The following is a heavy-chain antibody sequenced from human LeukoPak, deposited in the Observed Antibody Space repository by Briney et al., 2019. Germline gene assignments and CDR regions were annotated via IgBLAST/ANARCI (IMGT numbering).Heavy chain of an antibody. J-gene: IGHJ4*02. CDR1: GYTFTSYA. CDR2: INAGNGNT. V-gene: IGHV1-3*01. D-gene: IGHD2-2*01. Sequence: ASVKVSCKASGYTFTSYAMHWVRQAPGQRLEWMGWINAGNGNTKYSQKFQGRVTITRDTSASTAYMELSSLRSEDTAVYYCARDIVVVPAASTPFDYWGQGTLVTVSP. CDR3: ARDIVVVPAASTPFDY.